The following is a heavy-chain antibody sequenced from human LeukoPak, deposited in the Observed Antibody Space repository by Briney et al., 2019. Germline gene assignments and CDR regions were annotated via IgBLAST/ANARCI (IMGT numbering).Heavy chain of an antibody. V-gene: IGHV1-2*02. D-gene: IGHD3-10*01. CDR3: ARERPTMVRGVIRYYGMDV. Sequence: ASVKVSCKASGYTFTGYYMHWVRQAPGQGLEWMGWINPNSGGTNYAQKFQGRVTMTRDTSISTAYMELSRLRAEDTAVYYCARERPTMVRGVIRYYGMDVWGQGTTVTVSS. J-gene: IGHJ6*02. CDR2: INPNSGGT. CDR1: GYTFTGYY.